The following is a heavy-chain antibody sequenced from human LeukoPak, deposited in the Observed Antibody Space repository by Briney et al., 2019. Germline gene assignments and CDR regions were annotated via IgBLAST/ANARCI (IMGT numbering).Heavy chain of an antibody. V-gene: IGHV1-8*01. J-gene: IGHJ5*02. CDR2: MNPNSGNT. Sequence: ASVKVSCKASGYTFTSYDINWVRQATGQGLEWMGWMNPNSGNTGYAQKFQGRVTMTRNTSISTAYMELSSLRSEDTAVYYCARVVVPAAMSETNWFDPWGQGTLVTVSS. CDR3: ARVVVPAAMSETNWFDP. D-gene: IGHD2-2*01. CDR1: GYTFTSYD.